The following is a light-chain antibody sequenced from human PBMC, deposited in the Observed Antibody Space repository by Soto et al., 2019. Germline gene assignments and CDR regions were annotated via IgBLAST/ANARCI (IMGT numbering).Light chain of an antibody. V-gene: IGKV3D-20*02. CDR2: DGS. J-gene: IGKJ5*01. CDR3: QQRSNWPIT. Sequence: TQSPHTLSVSLGERATLSCRASQSVSSSYLAWYQQKPGQTPRLLIYDGSNRATGIPARFSGSGSGTDQTITISSLEPEDSAVDDCQQRSNWPITFGQGTRREIK. CDR1: QSVSSSY.